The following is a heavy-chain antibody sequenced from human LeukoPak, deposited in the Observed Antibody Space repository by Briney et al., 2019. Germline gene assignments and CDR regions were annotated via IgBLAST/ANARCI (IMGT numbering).Heavy chain of an antibody. CDR1: GGSFSGYY. CDR2: INHSGST. Sequence: NPLETLSLTCAVYGGSFSGYYWSWIRQPPGKGLEWIGEINHSGSTNYNPSLKRRVTISVDTSKNPFSLKLSSVTAADTAVYYCARTRARQYSSGWYPTDWGQGTLVTVSS. J-gene: IGHJ4*02. CDR3: ARTRARQYSSGWYPTD. V-gene: IGHV4-34*01. D-gene: IGHD6-19*01.